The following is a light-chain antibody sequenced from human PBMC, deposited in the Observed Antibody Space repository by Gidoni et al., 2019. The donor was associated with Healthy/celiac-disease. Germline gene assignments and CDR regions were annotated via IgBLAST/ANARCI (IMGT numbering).Light chain of an antibody. J-gene: IGKJ4*01. CDR3: QQRSNWRPSLT. V-gene: IGKV3-11*01. CDR2: DAA. CDR1: RSVSNY. Sequence: IVLTQSPATLSLAPEAKATLSCRASRSVSNYLAWYQQKPGQAPRLLIYDAANRATGIPARFSGSGSGTDVTLTLTSLDPEDFAVSYCQQRSNWRPSLTFGGGTKVEIK.